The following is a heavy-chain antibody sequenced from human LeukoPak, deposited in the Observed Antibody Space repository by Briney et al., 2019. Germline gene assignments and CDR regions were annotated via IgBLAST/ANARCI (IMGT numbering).Heavy chain of an antibody. Sequence: PGGSLRLSCAASGFTFSDHVMHWVRQAPGKGLEWVSAISGSGGSTYYADSVKGRFTISRDNSKNTLYLQMNSLRAEDAAVYYCAKGSNYYYYYGMDVWGQGTTVTVSS. J-gene: IGHJ6*02. CDR2: ISGSGGST. CDR1: GFTFSDHV. D-gene: IGHD1-26*01. CDR3: AKGSNYYYYYGMDV. V-gene: IGHV3-23*01.